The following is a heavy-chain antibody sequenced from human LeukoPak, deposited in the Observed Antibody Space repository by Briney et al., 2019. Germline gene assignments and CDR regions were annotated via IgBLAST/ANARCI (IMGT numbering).Heavy chain of an antibody. V-gene: IGHV1-2*02. CDR3: ARDWGSAVPFDY. J-gene: IGHJ4*02. CDR1: GYTFTGYY. D-gene: IGHD7-27*01. Sequence: GASVKVSCKASGYTFTGYYMHWVRQAPGQGLEWMGWINPNSGGTNYAQKFQGRVAMTRDTSISTAYMELSRLRSDDTAVYYCARDWGSAVPFDYWGQGTLVTVSS. CDR2: INPNSGGT.